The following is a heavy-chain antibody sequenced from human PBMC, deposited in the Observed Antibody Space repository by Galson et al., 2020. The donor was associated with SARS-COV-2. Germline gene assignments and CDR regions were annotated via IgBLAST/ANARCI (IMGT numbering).Heavy chain of an antibody. J-gene: IGHJ4*02. D-gene: IGHD2-21*01. CDR2: ISDSGGST. V-gene: IGHV3-23*01. CDR1: GFTFTSYT. CDR3: AKNRIRPDN. Sequence: GGSLRLSCAASGFTFTSYTMTWVRQAPGKGLEWVSSISDSGGSTHYADSVKGRFTISRDNSKNTLYLQMNSLRAEDTAIYYCAKNRIRPDNWGQGTLVTVSS.